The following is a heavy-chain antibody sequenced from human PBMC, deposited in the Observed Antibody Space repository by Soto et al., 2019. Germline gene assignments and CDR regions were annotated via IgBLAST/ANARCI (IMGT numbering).Heavy chain of an antibody. J-gene: IGHJ4*02. Sequence: QVQLQQWGAGVLKPSETLSLTCAVYGGSFSGYYWSWIRQPPGKGLEWIGEINHSGSTNYNPSLKSRVTISVDTSKNQFSLKLSSVTAADTAVYYCARGGRILRYFDWLLSYFDYWGQGTLVTVSS. D-gene: IGHD3-9*01. V-gene: IGHV4-34*01. CDR2: INHSGST. CDR3: ARGGRILRYFDWLLSYFDY. CDR1: GGSFSGYY.